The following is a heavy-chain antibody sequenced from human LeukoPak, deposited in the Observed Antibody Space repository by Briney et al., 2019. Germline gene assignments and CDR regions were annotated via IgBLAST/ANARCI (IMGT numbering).Heavy chain of an antibody. D-gene: IGHD4-17*01. J-gene: IGHJ4*02. CDR3: AKEIWPTVTIPGRTYFDY. CDR2: NRYDGSNK. CDR1: GFTFSSYG. Sequence: GGSLRLSCVASGFTFSSYGMHWVRQAPGKGLEWVAFNRYDGSNKYYADSVKGRFTISRDNSKNTLYLQMNSLRADDTAVYYCAKEIWPTVTIPGRTYFDYWGQGTLVTVSS. V-gene: IGHV3-30*02.